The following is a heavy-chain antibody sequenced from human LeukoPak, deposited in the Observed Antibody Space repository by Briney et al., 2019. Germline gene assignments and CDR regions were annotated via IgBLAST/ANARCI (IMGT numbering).Heavy chain of an antibody. CDR3: AKDSNLRYFDWLLSAYFDY. CDR2: IRYDGSNK. CDR1: GFTFSSYG. V-gene: IGHV3-30*02. Sequence: GGSLRLSCAASGFTFSSYGMHWVRQAPGKGLEWVAFIRYDGSNKYYADSVKGRFTISRDNSKNTLYLQMNSLRAEDTAVYYCAKDSNLRYFDWLLSAYFDYWGQGTLVTASS. D-gene: IGHD3-9*01. J-gene: IGHJ4*02.